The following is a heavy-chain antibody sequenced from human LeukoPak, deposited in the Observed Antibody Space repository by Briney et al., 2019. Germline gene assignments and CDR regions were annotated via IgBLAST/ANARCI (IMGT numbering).Heavy chain of an antibody. Sequence: GGSLRLSCAASGFTFSSYDMHWVRQAPGKGLEWVAYIRFDGSNRYFADSVKGRFTISRDNSKNTLYLQMNSLRAEDTAVYYCAKRGSGSYEFDYWGQGTLVTVSS. CDR3: AKRGSGSYEFDY. J-gene: IGHJ4*02. CDR2: IRFDGSNR. V-gene: IGHV3-30*02. CDR1: GFTFSSYD. D-gene: IGHD6-19*01.